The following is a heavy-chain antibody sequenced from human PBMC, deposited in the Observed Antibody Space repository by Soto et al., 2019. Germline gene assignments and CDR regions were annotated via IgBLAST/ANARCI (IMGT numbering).Heavy chain of an antibody. CDR2: IWYDGSNK. CDR1: GFTFSSYG. J-gene: IGHJ6*02. V-gene: IGHV3-33*01. D-gene: IGHD3-10*01. CDR3: ARDPPGTVNYYYGMDV. Sequence: PGGSLRLSCAASGFTFSSYGMHWVRQAPGKGLEWVAVIWYDGSNKYYADSVKGRFTISRDNSKNTLYLQMNSLRAEDTAVYYCARDPPGTVNYYYGMDVWGQGTTVTVSS.